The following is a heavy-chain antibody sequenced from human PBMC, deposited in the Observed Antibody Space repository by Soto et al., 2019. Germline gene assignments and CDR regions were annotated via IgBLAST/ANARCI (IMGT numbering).Heavy chain of an antibody. D-gene: IGHD2-15*01. Sequence: VKVSCKASGYTFTGFYMHWVRQAPGQGLEWMGWINPNSGGTNYAQKFQGWVTMTRDTSISTAYMELSRLRSDDTAVYYCARESGYCSCGGCLNIWFDPFAQGTLVPLSS. CDR1: GYTFTGFY. V-gene: IGHV1-2*04. J-gene: IGHJ5*02. CDR2: INPNSGGT. CDR3: ARESGYCSCGGCLNIWFDP.